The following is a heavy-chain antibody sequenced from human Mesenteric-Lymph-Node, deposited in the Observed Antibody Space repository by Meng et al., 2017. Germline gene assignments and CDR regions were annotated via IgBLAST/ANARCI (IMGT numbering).Heavy chain of an antibody. V-gene: IGHV4-39*01. J-gene: IGHJ4*02. CDR3: ARRRYYYGSGSYHSYYFDY. CDR1: GGSISISSYY. D-gene: IGHD3-10*01. Sequence: LRRAGPGLVKPSETLSLTCTVSGGSISISSYYWGGIRQPPGKGLEWIGSIYYNGSTYYNPSLKSRVTISVDTSKNQFSLKLNSVTAADTAVYYCARRRYYYGSGSYHSYYFDYWGQGALVTVAS. CDR2: IYYNGST.